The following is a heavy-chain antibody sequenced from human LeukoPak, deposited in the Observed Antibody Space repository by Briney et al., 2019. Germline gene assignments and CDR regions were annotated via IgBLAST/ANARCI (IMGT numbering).Heavy chain of an antibody. CDR1: GYTFTSYG. J-gene: IGHJ6*03. D-gene: IGHD3-10*01. Sequence: GASVKVSCKASGYTFTSYGISWVRQAPGQGLEWMGWISAYNGNTNYAQKLQGRVTMTTDTSTSTAYMELRSLRSDDPAVYYCARDGSGSYYYYYYYMDVWGKGTTVTVSS. CDR3: ARDGSGSYYYYYYYMDV. V-gene: IGHV1-18*01. CDR2: ISAYNGNT.